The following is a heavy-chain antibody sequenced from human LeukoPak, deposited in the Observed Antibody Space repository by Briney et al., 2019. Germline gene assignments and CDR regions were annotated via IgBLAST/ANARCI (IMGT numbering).Heavy chain of an antibody. Sequence: GGSLRLSCAASGFTFISYWMSWVRQTPGKGLEWVSSISTSSSYIYYADSVKGRFTISRDNAKNSLYLQMNSLRAEDTAVYYCARGRAVVAASDSWFDPWGQGTLVTVSS. CDR2: ISTSSSYI. V-gene: IGHV3-21*01. CDR1: GFTFISYW. D-gene: IGHD2-15*01. CDR3: ARGRAVVAASDSWFDP. J-gene: IGHJ5*02.